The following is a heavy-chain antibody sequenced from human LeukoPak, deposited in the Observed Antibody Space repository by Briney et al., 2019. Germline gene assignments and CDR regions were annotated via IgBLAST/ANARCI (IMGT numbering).Heavy chain of an antibody. J-gene: IGHJ5*02. V-gene: IGHV3-23*01. CDR3: AKDPVYRPSSDP. D-gene: IGHD3-10*01. Sequence: GGSLRLSCAASGFTFSSYAMSWVRQAPGKGLEWVSAISGSGGSTYYADSVKGRFTISRDNSKNTLYLQMNSLRAEDTAVCYCAKDPVYRPSSDPWGQGTLVTVSS. CDR1: GFTFSSYA. CDR2: ISGSGGST.